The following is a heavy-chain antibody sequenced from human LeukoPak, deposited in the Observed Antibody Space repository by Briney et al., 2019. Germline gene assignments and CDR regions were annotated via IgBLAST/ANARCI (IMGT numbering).Heavy chain of an antibody. CDR3: ARVVAARPPYYYYYYMDV. Sequence: SETLSLTCTVSGGSLSSYYWSWIRQPPGKGLEWIGYIYYSGSTNYNPSLKSRVTISVDTSKNQFSLKLSSVTAADTAVYYCARVVAARPPYYYYYYMDVWGKGTTVTVSS. J-gene: IGHJ6*03. V-gene: IGHV4-59*01. CDR2: IYYSGST. CDR1: GGSLSSYY. D-gene: IGHD6-6*01.